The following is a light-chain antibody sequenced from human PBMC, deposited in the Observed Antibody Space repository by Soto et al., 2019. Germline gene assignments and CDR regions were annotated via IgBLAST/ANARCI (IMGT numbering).Light chain of an antibody. CDR2: GAS. J-gene: IGKJ1*01. V-gene: IGKV1-39*01. CDR1: QNINTY. CDR3: QQSYSTPKT. Sequence: DIQMTQSPSSLSASVGDRVTITCQATQNINTYVNWYQQKPGKAPQLLIYGASSLPSGVPSRFSGRGSGADFTLTISSLQPEDFATYYCQQSYSTPKTFGQGTKVEV.